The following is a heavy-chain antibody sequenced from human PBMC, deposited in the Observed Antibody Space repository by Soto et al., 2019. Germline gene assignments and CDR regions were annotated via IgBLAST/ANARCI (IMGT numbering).Heavy chain of an antibody. CDR1: GYTLTSYY. J-gene: IGHJ2*01. CDR3: AKIDGDYYFDF. D-gene: IGHD2-21*02. Sequence: GASVKVSCKASGYTLTSYYMHWVRQPPGQGLEWMGIINPSGGSTSYAQKFQGRVTMTRDTSTSTVYMELSSLRSEDTAVYYCAKIDGDYYFDFWGRGSLVTVSS. V-gene: IGHV1-46*01. CDR2: INPSGGST.